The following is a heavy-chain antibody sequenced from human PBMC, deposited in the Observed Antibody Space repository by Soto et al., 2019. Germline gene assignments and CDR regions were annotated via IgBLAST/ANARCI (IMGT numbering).Heavy chain of an antibody. CDR2: IKSKAQGGIA. V-gene: IGHV3-15*01. CDR3: TTEGYRYGYHGMDV. D-gene: IGHD5-18*01. Sequence: GGSLRLSCAASGFTFSNAWMRWVRQAPEKGLEWVGRIKSKAQGGIADYAAPVKGRFTISRDDSKNMLYLQMNSLKTEDTAVYYCTTEGYRYGYHGMDVWGQGTTVTVSS. J-gene: IGHJ6*02. CDR1: GFTFSNAW.